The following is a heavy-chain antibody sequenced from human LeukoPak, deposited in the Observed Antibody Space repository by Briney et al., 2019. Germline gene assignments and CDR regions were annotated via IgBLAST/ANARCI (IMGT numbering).Heavy chain of an antibody. V-gene: IGHV3-23*01. CDR1: GFTFSSYA. CDR3: ASALYDILTGYYREPYDY. J-gene: IGHJ4*02. Sequence: GGSLRLSCAASGFTFSSYAMGWVRQAPGKGLEWVSAISGSGGSTYYADSVKGRFTISRDNSRNTLYLQMNSLRAEDTAVYYCASALYDILTGYYREPYDYWGQGTLVTVSS. D-gene: IGHD3-9*01. CDR2: ISGSGGST.